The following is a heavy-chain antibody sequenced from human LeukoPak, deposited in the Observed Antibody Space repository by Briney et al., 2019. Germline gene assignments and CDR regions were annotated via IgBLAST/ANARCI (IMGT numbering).Heavy chain of an antibody. J-gene: IGHJ3*02. CDR3: ASDSLGSVDTAMVRGGYAFDI. V-gene: IGHV4-59*06. CDR2: IYYSGST. D-gene: IGHD5-18*01. CDR1: GGSISTNY. Sequence: SETLSLTCTVSGGSISTNYWSWIRQPPGKGLEWIGYIYYSGSTYYNPSLKSRVTISVDTSKNQFSLKLSSVTAADTAVYYCASDSLGSVDTAMVRGGYAFDIWGQGTMVTVSS.